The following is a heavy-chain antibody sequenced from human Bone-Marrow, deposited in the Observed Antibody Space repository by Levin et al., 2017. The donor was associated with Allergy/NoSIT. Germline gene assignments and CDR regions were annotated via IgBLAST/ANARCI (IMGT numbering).Heavy chain of an antibody. CDR2: ISSSGSTI. CDR1: GFTFSSYE. CDR3: ASQEAVVVPTYFDY. Sequence: GGSLRLSCAASGFTFSSYEMNWVRQAPGKGLEWVSYISSSGSTIYYADSVKGRFTISRDNAKNSLYLQMNSLRAEDTAVYYCASQEAVVVPTYFDYWGQGTLVTVSS. D-gene: IGHD2-2*01. J-gene: IGHJ4*02. V-gene: IGHV3-48*03.